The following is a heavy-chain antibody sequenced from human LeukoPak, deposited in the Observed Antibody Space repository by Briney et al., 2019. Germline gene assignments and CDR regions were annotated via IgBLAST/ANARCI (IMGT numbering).Heavy chain of an antibody. CDR1: GYTFTDYY. D-gene: IGHD4/OR15-4a*01. CDR2: INPNSGGT. V-gene: IGHV1-2*02. CDR3: ARDPRAVAGAKDGRDYYYYYYMDV. J-gene: IGHJ6*03. Sequence: ASVKVSCKASGYTFTDYYMHWVRQAPGQGLEWMGWINPNSGGTNYAQKFQGRVTMTRDTSISTAYMELSRLRSDDTAVYYCARDPRAVAGAKDGRDYYYYYYMDVWGKGTTVTVSS.